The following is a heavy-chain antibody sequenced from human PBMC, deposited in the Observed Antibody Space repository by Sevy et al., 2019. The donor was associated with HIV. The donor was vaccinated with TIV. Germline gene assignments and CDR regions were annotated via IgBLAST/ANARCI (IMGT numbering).Heavy chain of an antibody. Sequence: SQTLSLTCAVSGYSISSGYYWGWIRQPPGKGLEWIGSIYHSGSTYYNPSLKSRVTISVDTSKNQFSLKLSSVTAADTAVYYCARAGIVGATTRWFDPWGQGTLVTVSS. V-gene: IGHV4-38-2*01. J-gene: IGHJ5*02. D-gene: IGHD1-26*01. CDR2: IYHSGST. CDR1: GYSISSGYY. CDR3: ARAGIVGATTRWFDP.